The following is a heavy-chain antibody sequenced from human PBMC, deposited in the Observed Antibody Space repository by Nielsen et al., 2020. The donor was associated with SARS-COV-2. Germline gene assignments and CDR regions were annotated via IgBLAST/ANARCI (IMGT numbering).Heavy chain of an antibody. Sequence: GGSLRLSCAASGFTVSSNYMSWVRQAPGKGLEWVSVIYSGGSTYYADSVKGRFTISRHNSKNTLYLQMNSLRAEDTAVYYCAKEDRGYSYGLIDYWGQGTLVTVSS. CDR2: IYSGGST. D-gene: IGHD5-18*01. J-gene: IGHJ4*02. CDR3: AKEDRGYSYGLIDY. CDR1: GFTVSSNY. V-gene: IGHV3-53*04.